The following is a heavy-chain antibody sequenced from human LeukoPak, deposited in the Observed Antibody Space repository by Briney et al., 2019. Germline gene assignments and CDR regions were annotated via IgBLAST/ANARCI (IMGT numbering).Heavy chain of an antibody. D-gene: IGHD2-15*01. V-gene: IGHV3-23*01. CDR1: GFTFSSYA. CDR3: AKVNTATYIIRDAFHI. Sequence: GGSLRLSCAASGFTFSSYAMSWVRQAPGKGLEWVSAISGSGVGTYYAGSVKGRYTNSRDNPKNTLYLQMNSLRGEDTAVYYRAKVNTATYIIRDAFHIWGQGTMVTVSS. J-gene: IGHJ3*02. CDR2: ISGSGVGT.